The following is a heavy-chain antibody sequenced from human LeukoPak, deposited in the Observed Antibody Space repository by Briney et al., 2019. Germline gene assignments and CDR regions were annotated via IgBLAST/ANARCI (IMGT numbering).Heavy chain of an antibody. CDR2: IYYSGST. D-gene: IGHD2-2*01. J-gene: IGHJ6*02. CDR3: ARLKCISTTCPSRYVMDV. CDR1: GGSISSYY. V-gene: IGHV4-59*01. Sequence: SETLSLTCSVSGGSISSYYRSWIRQPPGKGLEYIGYIYYSGSTNYNPSIKSRVTISVDTSKDQFSLNLTSVTAADTAVYYCARLKCISTTCPSRYVMDVWGQGTTVTVSS.